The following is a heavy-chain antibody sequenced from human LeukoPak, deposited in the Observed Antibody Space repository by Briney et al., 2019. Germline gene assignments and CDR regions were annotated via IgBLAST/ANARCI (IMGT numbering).Heavy chain of an antibody. CDR2: ITASAAST. Sequence: GGSLRLSCGASGLTFSNYAMSWVRQAPGKGLEGVSTITASAASTFYTDSVRGRFTISRDNSKSTLYLQMSNLRAEDTAVYYCAKHFGASSGYAFDFWGQGTLVTVSS. CDR1: GLTFSNYA. J-gene: IGHJ4*02. CDR3: AKHFGASSGYAFDF. V-gene: IGHV3-23*01. D-gene: IGHD5-12*01.